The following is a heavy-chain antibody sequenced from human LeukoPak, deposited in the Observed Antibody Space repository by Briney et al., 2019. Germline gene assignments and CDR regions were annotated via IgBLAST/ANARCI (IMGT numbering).Heavy chain of an antibody. CDR3: ARGLTYYYGSGVDH. CDR1: GFTFSSYW. Sequence: GGSLRLSCAASGFTFSSYWMSWVRQAPGKGLEWVANIKQDGSEKYYVDSVKGRFTISRDNAKNSLYLQMNSQRAEDTAVYYCARGLTYYYGSGVDHWGQGTLVTVSS. CDR2: IKQDGSEK. D-gene: IGHD3-10*01. J-gene: IGHJ4*02. V-gene: IGHV3-7*01.